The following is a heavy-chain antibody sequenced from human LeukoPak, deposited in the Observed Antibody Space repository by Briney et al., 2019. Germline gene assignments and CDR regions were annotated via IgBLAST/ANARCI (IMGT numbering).Heavy chain of an antibody. CDR2: IKQDGSEK. CDR1: GFTFSSYW. CDR3: ASTQRNDY. D-gene: IGHD1-14*01. Sequence: GGSLRLSCAASGFTFSSYWISWVRQAPGKGLEWVANIKQDGSEKYYVDSVKGRFTISRDNAKNSLYLQMNSLRAEDTAVYYCASTQRNDYWGQGTLVTVSS. J-gene: IGHJ4*02. V-gene: IGHV3-7*01.